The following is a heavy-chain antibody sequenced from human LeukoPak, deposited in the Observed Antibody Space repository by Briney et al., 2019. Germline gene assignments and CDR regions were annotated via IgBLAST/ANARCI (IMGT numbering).Heavy chain of an antibody. V-gene: IGHV3-21*01. Sequence: GGSLRLSCAASGFTFMSYSMNWVRQAPGKGLEWVSSISSSSYIYYADSVKGRFTISRDNAKNSLYLQMNSLRAEDTAVYYCARSNTYYYGSGSYGLWGQGTLVTVSS. CDR3: ARSNTYYYGSGSYGL. D-gene: IGHD3-10*01. CDR1: GFTFMSYS. J-gene: IGHJ4*02. CDR2: ISSSSYI.